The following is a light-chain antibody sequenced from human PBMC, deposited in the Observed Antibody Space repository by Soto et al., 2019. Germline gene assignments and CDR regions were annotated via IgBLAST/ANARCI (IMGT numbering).Light chain of an antibody. CDR2: VAS. Sequence: DIQLTQSPSSVSASVGDRVTITCRASQDIGTWLALYQQKPGKAPKLLIYVASNLQSGVPSRFSGAGSGTDFNLTITSLQPEDFATYHCQQADSFPFPFGPGTKVDFK. J-gene: IGKJ3*01. CDR3: QQADSFPFP. CDR1: QDIGTW. V-gene: IGKV1-12*01.